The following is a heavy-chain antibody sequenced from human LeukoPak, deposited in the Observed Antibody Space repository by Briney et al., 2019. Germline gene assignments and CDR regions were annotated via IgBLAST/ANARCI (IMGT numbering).Heavy chain of an antibody. Sequence: GESLKISCKGSGYSFTSYWIGWVRQMPGKGLEWMGIIYPGDSDTRYSPSFQGQVTISADKSISTAYLQWSSLKASDTAMYYCARERGYSYGRDAFDIWGRGTMVTVPS. J-gene: IGHJ3*02. CDR3: ARERGYSYGRDAFDI. V-gene: IGHV5-51*01. CDR1: GYSFTSYW. CDR2: IYPGDSDT. D-gene: IGHD5-18*01.